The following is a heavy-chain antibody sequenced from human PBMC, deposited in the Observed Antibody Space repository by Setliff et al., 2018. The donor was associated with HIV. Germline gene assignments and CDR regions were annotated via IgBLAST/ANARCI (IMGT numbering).Heavy chain of an antibody. Sequence: SETLSLTCAVYGGSLSGYYWSWIRQPPGKGLEWIGEINHSGSTNYNPSLKSRATISVDTSKNQFSLKLSSVTAADTAVYYCAREFSSSSFDQWGQGTLVTVSS. J-gene: IGHJ4*02. D-gene: IGHD6-6*01. CDR1: GGSLSGYY. CDR3: AREFSSSSFDQ. CDR2: INHSGST. V-gene: IGHV4-34*01.